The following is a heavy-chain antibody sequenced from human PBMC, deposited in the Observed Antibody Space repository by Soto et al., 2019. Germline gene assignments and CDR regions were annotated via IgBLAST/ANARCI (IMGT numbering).Heavy chain of an antibody. V-gene: IGHV3-30-3*01. J-gene: IGHJ3*02. CDR2: ISYDGSNK. CDR3: ARDGRFFPAAFYDAFDI. Sequence: GGSLRLSCAASGFTFSSYAMHWVRQAPGKGLEWVAVISYDGSNKYYADSVKGRFTISRDNAKNSLYLQMNSLRAEDTAVYYCARDGRFFPAAFYDAFDIWGQGAMVTVSS. CDR1: GFTFSSYA. D-gene: IGHD2-2*01.